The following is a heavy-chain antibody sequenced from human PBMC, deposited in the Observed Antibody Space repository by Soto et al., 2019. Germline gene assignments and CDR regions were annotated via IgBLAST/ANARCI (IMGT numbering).Heavy chain of an antibody. CDR3: ARGGTSGWLKGAYDV. Sequence: QLQLVQSGAEVKKPGSSVKVSCKASGGTLNKHAITWVRRAPGQGLEWLGGIIPMFGIPNYPQKFQGRVTITADDSTNTSHMELHSLTSDDTAVYYCARGGTSGWLKGAYDVWGQGTMVTVSS. D-gene: IGHD6-13*01. V-gene: IGHV1-69*01. CDR1: GGTLNKHA. CDR2: IIPMFGIP. J-gene: IGHJ3*01.